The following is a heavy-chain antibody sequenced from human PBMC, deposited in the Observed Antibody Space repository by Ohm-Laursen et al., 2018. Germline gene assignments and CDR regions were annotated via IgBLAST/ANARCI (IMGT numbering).Heavy chain of an antibody. V-gene: IGHV3-23*01. CDR3: AKDPEGIAAAGFDY. Sequence: SLRLSCSASGFTFSSYAMSWVRQAPGKGLEWVSAISGSGGSTYYADSVKGRFTISRDNSKNTLYLQMNGLRAEDTAVYYCAKDPEGIAAAGFDYWGQGTLVTVSS. CDR2: ISGSGGST. J-gene: IGHJ4*02. D-gene: IGHD6-13*01. CDR1: GFTFSSYA.